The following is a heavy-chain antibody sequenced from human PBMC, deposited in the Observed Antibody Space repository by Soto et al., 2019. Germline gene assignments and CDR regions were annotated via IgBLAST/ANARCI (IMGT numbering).Heavy chain of an antibody. CDR3: AKDRGSGWSADY. CDR2: IFSDSTYI. J-gene: IGHJ4*02. V-gene: IGHV3-21*04. D-gene: IGHD6-19*01. Sequence: LRLSCAASGFNFQTFTMNWVRQSPGKGLEWVASIFSDSTYIYYADSVQGRFTISRDNSKNTLYLQLNSLRAEDTAVYYCAKDRGSGWSADYWGQGTLVTVSS. CDR1: GFNFQTFT.